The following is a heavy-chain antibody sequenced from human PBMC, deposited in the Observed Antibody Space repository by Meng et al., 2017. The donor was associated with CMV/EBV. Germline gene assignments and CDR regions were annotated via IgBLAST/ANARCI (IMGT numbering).Heavy chain of an antibody. D-gene: IGHD3-22*01. V-gene: IGHV4-30-4*08. CDR2: IYYSGST. Sequence: ESGPGLVKPSPTLSPTCTVSGGSISSGDYSWSWIRQPPGKGLEWIGYIYYSGSTYYNPSLKSRVTISVDTSKNQFSLKLSSVTAADTAVYYCARAAPDYYDSSGPPDYWGQGTLVTVSS. CDR3: ARAAPDYYDSSGPPDY. J-gene: IGHJ4*02. CDR1: GGSISSGDYS.